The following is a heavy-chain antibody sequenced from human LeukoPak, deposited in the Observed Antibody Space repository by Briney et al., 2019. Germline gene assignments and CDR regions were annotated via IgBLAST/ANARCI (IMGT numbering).Heavy chain of an antibody. CDR3: ARDVSVYGDYGHYYYYYYMDV. CDR1: GITVSSNY. D-gene: IGHD4-17*01. CDR2: IYSGGST. V-gene: IGHV3-53*01. J-gene: IGHJ6*03. Sequence: QPGGSLRLSCAASGITVSSNYMSWVRQAPGKGLEWVSVIYSGGSTYYADSVKGRFTISRDNSKNTLYLQMNSLRAEDTAVYYCARDVSVYGDYGHYYYYYYMDVWGKGTTVTVSS.